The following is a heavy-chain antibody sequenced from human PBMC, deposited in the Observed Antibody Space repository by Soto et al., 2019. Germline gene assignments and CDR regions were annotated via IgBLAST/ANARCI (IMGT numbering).Heavy chain of an antibody. J-gene: IGHJ4*02. CDR1: GFTFTSSA. D-gene: IGHD3-22*01. Sequence: SVKVSCKASGFTFTSSAVQWVRQARGQRLEWIGWIVVGSGNTNYAQKFQERVTITRDMSTSTAYMELSSLRSEDTAVYYCAARPPYYYDSSGYYYFDYWGQGTLVTVS. V-gene: IGHV1-58*01. CDR3: AARPPYYYDSSGYYYFDY. CDR2: IVVGSGNT.